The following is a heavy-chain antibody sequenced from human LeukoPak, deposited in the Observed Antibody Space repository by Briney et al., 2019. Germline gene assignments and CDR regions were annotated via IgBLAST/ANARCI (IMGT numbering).Heavy chain of an antibody. J-gene: IGHJ4*02. CDR3: ARGPVAGTNSFEY. D-gene: IGHD6-19*01. Sequence: SRDNSKNTLYLQMNSLRVEDTAVYYCARGPVAGTNSFEYWGQGTLVTVSS. V-gene: IGHV3-53*01.